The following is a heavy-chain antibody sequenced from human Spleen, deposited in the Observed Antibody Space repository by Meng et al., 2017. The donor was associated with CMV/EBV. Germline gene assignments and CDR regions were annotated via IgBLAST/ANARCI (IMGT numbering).Heavy chain of an antibody. CDR3: AREDFDNSGYWGKTFDI. CDR2: ISAYNGNT. J-gene: IGHJ3*02. CDR1: GYTFTSYG. Sequence: ASVKVSCKASGYTFTSYGISWVRQAPGQGLEWMGWISAYNGNTNYAQKLQGRVTMTRNTSISTDYMELSSLRSDDTAVYYCAREDFDNSGYWGKTFDIWGQGTMVTVSS. D-gene: IGHD3-22*01. V-gene: IGHV1-18*01.